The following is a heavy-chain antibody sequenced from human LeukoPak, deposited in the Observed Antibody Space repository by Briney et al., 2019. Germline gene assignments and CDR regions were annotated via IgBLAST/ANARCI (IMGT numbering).Heavy chain of an antibody. V-gene: IGHV3-30*14. Sequence: GGSLRLSCAASGFTFSTYAMHWVRQAPGKGLEWVAVIPYDGSNKYYADSVKGRFTISRENSKNTLYLQMNSLRAEDTAVYYCARDRLGYFDYWGQGTLVTVSS. CDR2: IPYDGSNK. CDR1: GFTFSTYA. J-gene: IGHJ4*02. CDR3: ARDRLGYFDY.